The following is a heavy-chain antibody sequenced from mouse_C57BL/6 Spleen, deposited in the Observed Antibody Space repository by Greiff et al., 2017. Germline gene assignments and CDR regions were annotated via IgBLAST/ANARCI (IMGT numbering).Heavy chain of an antibody. D-gene: IGHD1-1*01. J-gene: IGHJ4*01. CDR1: GYSFTGYY. V-gene: IGHV1-42*01. Sequence: VQLQQSGPELVKPGASVKISCKASGYSFTGYYMNWVKQSPEKSLEWIGEINPSTGGTTYNQKFKAKATLNVDKSSSPAYMQLKSLTSEDSAVYYCARVSITTVVGGAMDYWGQGTSVTVSS. CDR3: ARVSITTVVGGAMDY. CDR2: INPSTGGT.